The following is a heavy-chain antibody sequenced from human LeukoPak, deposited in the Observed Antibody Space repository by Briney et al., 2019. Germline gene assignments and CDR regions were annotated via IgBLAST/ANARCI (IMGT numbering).Heavy chain of an antibody. Sequence: GGSLRLSCAASGFTFSSYAMSWVRQAPGKGLEWVSAISGSGGSTYYADSVKGRFTISRDNSKNTLYLQMNSLRAEDTAVYYCAKDPGYSSSWYYFDYWGQGTLATVSS. CDR3: AKDPGYSSSWYYFDY. D-gene: IGHD6-13*01. V-gene: IGHV3-23*01. CDR2: ISGSGGST. J-gene: IGHJ4*02. CDR1: GFTFSSYA.